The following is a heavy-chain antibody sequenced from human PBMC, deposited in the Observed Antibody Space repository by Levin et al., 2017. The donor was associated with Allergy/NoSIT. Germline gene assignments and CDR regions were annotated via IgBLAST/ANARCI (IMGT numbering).Heavy chain of an antibody. Sequence: RGESLKISCTASGFTFSTYGMHWVRQAPGKGLDWVALITSNGNNIYYADSVKGRFTISRDNYKNTLFLQMNSLRAEDTAVYYCAKAAVADWGQGTLVTVSS. CDR3: AKAAVAD. CDR2: ITSNGNNI. J-gene: IGHJ4*02. CDR1: GFTFSTYG. V-gene: IGHV3-30*18.